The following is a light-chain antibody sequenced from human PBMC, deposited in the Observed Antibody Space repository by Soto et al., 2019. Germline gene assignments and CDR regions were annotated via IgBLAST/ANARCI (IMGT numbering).Light chain of an antibody. J-gene: IGLJ1*01. CDR1: SSNLGDNA. CDR2: SYD. CDR3: AAWDDSLDGYV. Sequence: QSVLTQPPSASGAPGQRVTISCSTSSSNLGDNAVNWYQHVPGTAPKLLIYSYDQRPSGVPDRFSGSKSGTSASLAINGLQSEDEADYYCAAWDDSLDGYVFGTGTKVTVL. V-gene: IGLV1-44*01.